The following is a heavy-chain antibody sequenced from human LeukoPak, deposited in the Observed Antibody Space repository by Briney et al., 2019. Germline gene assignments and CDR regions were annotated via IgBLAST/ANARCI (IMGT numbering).Heavy chain of an antibody. CDR2: IYSGGRT. J-gene: IGHJ4*02. D-gene: IGHD6-13*01. Sequence: GGSLRLSCAASGFTVSSNYMSWVSQAPGKGLEWVSVIYSGGRTYYEDYVKGRLTISRKNSKNTFFLQMNSLRAEDTALYYCARTFSWYSFDYWGQGTLVTVSS. CDR1: GFTVSSNY. CDR3: ARTFSWYSFDY. V-gene: IGHV3-66*01.